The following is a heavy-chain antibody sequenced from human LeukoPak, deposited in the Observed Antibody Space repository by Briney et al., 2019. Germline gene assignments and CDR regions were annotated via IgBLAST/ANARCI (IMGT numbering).Heavy chain of an antibody. Sequence: SETLSLTCTVSGGSISSYYWSWIRQPPGKGLEWIGYMYYSGSTNYNPSTNYNPSLKSRVTISVDTSKNQFSLKLSSVTAADTAVYYCARAIRGYSYDYWGQGTLVTVSS. CDR1: GGSISSYY. CDR3: ARAIRGYSYDY. CDR2: MYYSGST. V-gene: IGHV4-59*01. J-gene: IGHJ4*02. D-gene: IGHD5-18*01.